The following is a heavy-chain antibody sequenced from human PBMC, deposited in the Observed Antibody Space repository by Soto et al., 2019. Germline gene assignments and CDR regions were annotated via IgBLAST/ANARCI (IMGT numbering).Heavy chain of an antibody. CDR3: ARGHTSSSWYVSGNWFDP. Sequence: GESLKISCKGSGYSFTSYWISWVRQMPGKGLEWMGRIDPSDSYTNYSPSFQGHVTISADKSISTAYLQWSSLKASDTAMYYCARGHTSSSWYVSGNWFDPWGKGTLVTVSS. D-gene: IGHD6-13*01. V-gene: IGHV5-10-1*01. CDR1: GYSFTSYW. CDR2: IDPSDSYT. J-gene: IGHJ5*02.